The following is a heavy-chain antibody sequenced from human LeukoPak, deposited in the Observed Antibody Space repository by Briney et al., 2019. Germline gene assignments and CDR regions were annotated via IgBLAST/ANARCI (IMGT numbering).Heavy chain of an antibody. J-gene: IGHJ6*03. CDR3: ARRGLYGDYSGYMEV. Sequence: PSETLSLTCSVSGDSISSYYWSWIRQPPGKGLEWIGYIYYSGRTNYNPSLKSRVTISVDTSKNQFSLKLSSVTAADTAVYYCARRGLYGDYSGYMEVWGKGTTVTVSS. CDR2: IYYSGRT. D-gene: IGHD4-17*01. CDR1: GDSISSYY. V-gene: IGHV4-59*08.